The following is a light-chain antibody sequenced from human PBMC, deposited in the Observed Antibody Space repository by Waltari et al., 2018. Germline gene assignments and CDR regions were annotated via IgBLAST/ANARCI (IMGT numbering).Light chain of an antibody. CDR1: QGIATW. CDR2: GAS. CDR3: QQANTFPLA. J-gene: IGKJ4*01. V-gene: IGKV1-12*01. Sequence: DIQMTQSPSSVSASVGDTVIITWRASQGIATWLAWYQQKPGKAPSLLIYGASTLQSGVPSRFRGSGFGTQFTLTISSLQPEDFANYDCQQANTFPLAFGGGTRVEVK.